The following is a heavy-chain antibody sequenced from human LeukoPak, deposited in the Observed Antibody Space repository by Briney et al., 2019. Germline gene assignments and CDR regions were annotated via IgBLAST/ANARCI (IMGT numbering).Heavy chain of an antibody. D-gene: IGHD3-22*01. J-gene: IGHJ4*02. CDR1: GYTFTDYY. V-gene: IGHV1-69-2*01. Sequence: ASVKISCKVSGYTFTDYYMHWVQQAPGKGLEWMGLVDPEDGETIYAEKFQGRVTITADTSTDTAYMELSSLRSEDTAVYYCARGGAIIVVVNEYDYWGQGTLVTVSS. CDR2: VDPEDGET. CDR3: ARGGAIIVVVNEYDY.